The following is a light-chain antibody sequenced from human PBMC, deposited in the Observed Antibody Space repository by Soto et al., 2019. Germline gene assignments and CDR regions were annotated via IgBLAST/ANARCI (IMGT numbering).Light chain of an antibody. CDR2: GAS. J-gene: IGKJ1*01. V-gene: IGKV3-20*01. Sequence: IVLPQSHGTLSLSPGERATLSCRASQSVSSSYLAWYQQKPGQAPRLLVYGASSRATGIPDRFSGSGSGTDFTLTISRLEPEDFAVYYCQQYGSSPPWTFGQGTKVDIK. CDR1: QSVSSSY. CDR3: QQYGSSPPWT.